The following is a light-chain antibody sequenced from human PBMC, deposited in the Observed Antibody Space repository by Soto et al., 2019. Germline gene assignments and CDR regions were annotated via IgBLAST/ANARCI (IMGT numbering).Light chain of an antibody. J-gene: IGKJ1*01. CDR1: QTIGKS. Sequence: DIPMTQSPSSLSASVGDRVTITCRATQTIGKSLNWYQQRPGKAPNLLIYGTSSLQGGVPSRFSGSGSGTDFTLTISSLQPEDFATYFCQESHTFLWGTFGQGTKVEV. V-gene: IGKV1-39*01. CDR2: GTS. CDR3: QESHTFLWGT.